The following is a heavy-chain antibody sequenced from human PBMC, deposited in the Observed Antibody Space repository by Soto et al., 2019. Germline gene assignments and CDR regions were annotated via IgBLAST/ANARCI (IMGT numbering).Heavy chain of an antibody. V-gene: IGHV3-23*01. CDR3: AKDKGDYYYYGMDV. Sequence: GGSLRLSCAASGFTFSSYAMSWVRQAPGKGLEWVSAISGSGGSTYYADSVKGRFTISRDNSKNTLYLQMNSLRAEDTALYYCAKDKGDYYYYGMDVWGQGTTVTVSS. CDR1: GFTFSSYA. J-gene: IGHJ6*02. CDR2: ISGSGGST.